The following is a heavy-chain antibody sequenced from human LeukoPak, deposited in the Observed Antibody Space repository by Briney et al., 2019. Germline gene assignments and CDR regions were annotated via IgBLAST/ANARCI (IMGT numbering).Heavy chain of an antibody. V-gene: IGHV1-18*04. J-gene: IGHJ4*02. CDR1: GYTFTSYY. CDR2: ISGYNGNT. Sequence: ASVKVSCKASGYTFTSYYMHWVRQAPGQGLEWMGWISGYNGNTNYAQKLQGRVTMTTEPSTTTAYMELRSLRSDDTAVYYCARSSHMDGDTFDYWGQGTLVTVSS. CDR3: ARSSHMDGDTFDY. D-gene: IGHD3-10*01.